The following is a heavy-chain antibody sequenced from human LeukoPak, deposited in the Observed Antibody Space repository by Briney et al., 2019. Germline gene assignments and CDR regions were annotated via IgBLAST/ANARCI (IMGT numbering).Heavy chain of an antibody. Sequence: ASVKVSCKVSGYTLTELSMHWVRQAPGKGLEWMGGFDPEDGETIYAQKFQGRVTMTEDTSTDTAYMELSSLRSGDTAVYYCATTLGRIKYFQHWGQGTLVTVSS. CDR2: FDPEDGET. CDR3: ATTLGRIKYFQH. D-gene: IGHD3-3*02. CDR1: GYTLTELS. V-gene: IGHV1-24*01. J-gene: IGHJ1*01.